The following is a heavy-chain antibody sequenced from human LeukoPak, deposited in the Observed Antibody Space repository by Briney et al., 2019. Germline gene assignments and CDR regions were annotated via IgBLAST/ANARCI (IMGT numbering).Heavy chain of an antibody. J-gene: IGHJ4*02. Sequence: GRSLRLSCAASGFPVSAYYMSWIRQASGKGLEWLASISSSRHYTDYADSVRGRFTISRDNAKNSVSLQMNSLRAEDTAVYYCARPPRMVRGVYFDTWGRGTLVTVSS. CDR3: ARPPRMVRGVYFDT. V-gene: IGHV3-11*03. CDR1: GFPVSAYY. CDR2: ISSSRHYT. D-gene: IGHD3-10*01.